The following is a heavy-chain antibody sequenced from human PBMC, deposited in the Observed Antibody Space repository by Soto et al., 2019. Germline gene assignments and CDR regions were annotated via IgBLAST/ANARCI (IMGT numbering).Heavy chain of an antibody. D-gene: IGHD5-18*01. V-gene: IGHV3-30-3*01. CDR3: TRAFQRDTVDY. CDR2: MASDGNSQ. J-gene: IGHJ4*02. Sequence: QVQLVDSGGGVVQPGRSLRLSCAASGFTLTSYAMHWVRQAPGKGPEWVAVMASDGNSQFYADSVKGRFTISRDNSKNTLYLQMNSRRPEDTAVYYCTRAFQRDTVDYWGQGTLVTVSS. CDR1: GFTLTSYA.